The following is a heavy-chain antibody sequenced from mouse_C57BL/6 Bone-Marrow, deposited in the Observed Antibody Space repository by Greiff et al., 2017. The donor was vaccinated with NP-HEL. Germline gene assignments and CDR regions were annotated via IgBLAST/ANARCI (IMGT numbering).Heavy chain of an antibody. CDR3: ARGPYYSFY. D-gene: IGHD2-12*01. CDR1: GYTFTSYG. V-gene: IGHV1-81*01. Sequence: QVQLKESGAELARPGASVKLSCKASGYTFTSYGISWVKQRTGQGLEWIGEIYPRSGNTYYNEQFKGKATLTADKSSSTAYMELRSLTSEDSAVYFCARGPYYSFYWGQGTTLTVSS. J-gene: IGHJ2*01. CDR2: IYPRSGNT.